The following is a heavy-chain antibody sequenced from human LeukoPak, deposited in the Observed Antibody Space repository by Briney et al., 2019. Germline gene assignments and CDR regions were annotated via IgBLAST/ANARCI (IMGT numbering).Heavy chain of an antibody. D-gene: IGHD3-22*01. CDR2: IYSTGTT. J-gene: IGHJ6*02. CDR3: ARVYYVSPYYYYYGMDV. CDR1: GGSIRNSSFY. V-gene: IGHV4-39*07. Sequence: PSETLSLTCAVSGGSIRNSSFYWGWIRQPPGKGLEWIASIYSTGTTYYNPSIKSRITISVDTSKNQFSLKLSSVTAADTAVYYCARVYYVSPYYYYYGMDVWGQGTTVTVSS.